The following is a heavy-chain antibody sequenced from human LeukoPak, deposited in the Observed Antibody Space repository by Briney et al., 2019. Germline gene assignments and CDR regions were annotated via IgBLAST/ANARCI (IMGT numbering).Heavy chain of an antibody. V-gene: IGHV3-7*03. CDR2: IKEDGSRK. CDR1: GFTFSSFW. Sequence: GGSLRLSCAASGFTFSSFWMSWVRQTPGKGLEWVANIKEDGSRKHYTGSVRGRFTISRDNDKNSLYLEMNSLRAEDTAVYYCARDLAAAGVNDAFDIWGQGTMVTVSS. J-gene: IGHJ3*02. CDR3: ARDLAAAGVNDAFDI. D-gene: IGHD6-13*01.